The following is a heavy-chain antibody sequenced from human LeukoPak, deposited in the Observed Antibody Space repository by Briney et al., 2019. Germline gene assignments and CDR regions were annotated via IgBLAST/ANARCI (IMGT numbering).Heavy chain of an antibody. Sequence: GGSLRLSCAASRFTFSSYAMSWVRQAPGKGLEWVSAISGSGGSTYYADSVKGRFTISRDNSKNTLYLQMNSLRAEDTAVYYCARDLRGYSGYDPTQYYYYGMDVWGQGTTVTVSS. J-gene: IGHJ6*02. CDR3: ARDLRGYSGYDPTQYYYYGMDV. V-gene: IGHV3-23*01. D-gene: IGHD5-12*01. CDR2: ISGSGGST. CDR1: RFTFSSYA.